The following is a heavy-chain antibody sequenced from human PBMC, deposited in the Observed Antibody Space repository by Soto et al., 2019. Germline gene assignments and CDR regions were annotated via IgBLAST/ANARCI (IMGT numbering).Heavy chain of an antibody. V-gene: IGHV2-5*01. CDR3: AKRRAISNKLFFDH. J-gene: IGHJ4*02. CDR2: LYWNDDE. D-gene: IGHD4-4*01. Sequence: QITLRESGPTLVKPTQTLTLSCTLSGFSINTGGVGVGWIRPPPGKAPEWLALLYWNDDEWYSRSLRYRLIITQDASENRVVLTMTHLDPTDTGTYYCAKRRAISNKLFFDHWGQGALVTVSS. CDR1: GFSINTGGVG.